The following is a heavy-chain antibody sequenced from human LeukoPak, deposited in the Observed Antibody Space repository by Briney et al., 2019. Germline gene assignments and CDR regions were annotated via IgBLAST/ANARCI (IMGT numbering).Heavy chain of an antibody. D-gene: IGHD6-19*01. CDR1: GYTFTGYY. CDR3: ARGPYSSGWLGY. Sequence: ASVKVSCKASGYTFTGYYMHWVRQAPGQGLEWMGWINPNSGGTNYAQKFQGRVTITADESTSTAYMELSSLRSEDTAVYYCARGPYSSGWLGYWGQGTLVTVSS. V-gene: IGHV1-2*02. J-gene: IGHJ4*02. CDR2: INPNSGGT.